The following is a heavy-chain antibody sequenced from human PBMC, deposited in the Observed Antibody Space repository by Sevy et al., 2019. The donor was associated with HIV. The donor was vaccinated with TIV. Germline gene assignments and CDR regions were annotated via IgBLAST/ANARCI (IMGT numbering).Heavy chain of an antibody. Sequence: ASVKVSCKVSGYTLTQFSMHWVRQAPGKGLEWMATFDPEDDETIHAQRLQGRVTMTEDTSTDTAYMELSSLRSDDTAVYYCAVTKDYYDSSGYPFDYWGQGSLVTVSS. CDR3: AVTKDYYDSSGYPFDY. D-gene: IGHD3-22*01. CDR2: FDPEDDET. V-gene: IGHV1-24*01. CDR1: GYTLTQFS. J-gene: IGHJ4*02.